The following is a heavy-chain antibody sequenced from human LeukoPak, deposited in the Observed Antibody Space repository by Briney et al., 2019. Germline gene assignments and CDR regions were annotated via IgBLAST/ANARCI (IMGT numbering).Heavy chain of an antibody. CDR2: IHYSGST. V-gene: IGHV4-59*01. CDR1: GGSISSYY. Sequence: SETLSLTCTVSGGSISSYYWSWIRQPPGKGLEWIGYIHYSGSTNYNPSLKSRVTISVDTSKNQFSLKLSSVTAADTAVYYCAREYGSGSPYYYYGMDVWGQGTTVTVSS. CDR3: AREYGSGSPYYYYGMDV. D-gene: IGHD3-10*01. J-gene: IGHJ6*02.